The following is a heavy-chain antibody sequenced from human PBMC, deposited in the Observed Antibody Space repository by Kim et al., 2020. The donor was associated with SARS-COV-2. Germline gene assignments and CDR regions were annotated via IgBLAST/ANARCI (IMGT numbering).Heavy chain of an antibody. J-gene: IGHJ4*02. CDR1: GFTFSSYS. CDR2: ISSSSSTI. Sequence: GGSLRLSCAASGFTFSSYSMNWVRQAPGKGLEWVSYISSSSSTIYYADSVKGRFTISRDNAKNSLYLQMNSLRDEDTAVYYCARVYSSGWYGFPDYWGQGTLVTVSS. V-gene: IGHV3-48*02. CDR3: ARVYSSGWYGFPDY. D-gene: IGHD6-19*01.